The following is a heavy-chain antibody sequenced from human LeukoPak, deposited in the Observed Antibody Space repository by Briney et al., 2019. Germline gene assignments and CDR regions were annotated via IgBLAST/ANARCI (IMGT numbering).Heavy chain of an antibody. J-gene: IGHJ4*02. Sequence: KPSETLSLTCTVSGGSISSYYWSWIRQPPGKGLEWIGYIYYSGSTNYNPSLKSRVTISVDTSKNQFSLKLSSVTAADTAVYYCARVRSRDGYLYFDYWGQGTLVTVPS. CDR2: IYYSGST. CDR3: ARVRSRDGYLYFDY. V-gene: IGHV4-59*01. CDR1: GGSISSYY. D-gene: IGHD5-24*01.